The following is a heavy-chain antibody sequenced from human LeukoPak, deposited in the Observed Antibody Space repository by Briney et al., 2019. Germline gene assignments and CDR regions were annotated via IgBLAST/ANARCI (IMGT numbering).Heavy chain of an antibody. CDR3: GGSPARYCSSTSCYTNGDYYYGMDV. CDR2: INHSGST. D-gene: IGHD2-2*02. J-gene: IGHJ6*02. V-gene: IGHV4-34*01. CDR1: GGSFSGYY. Sequence: PSETLSLTCAVYGGSFSGYYWSWIRQPPGKGLEWIGEINHSGSTNYNPSLKSRVTISVDTSKNQFSLKLSSVTAADTAVYYCGGSPARYCSSTSCYTNGDYYYGMDVWGQGTTVTVSS.